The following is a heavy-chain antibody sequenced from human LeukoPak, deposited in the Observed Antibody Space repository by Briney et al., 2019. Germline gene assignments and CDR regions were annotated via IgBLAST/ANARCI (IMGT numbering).Heavy chain of an antibody. D-gene: IGHD4-17*01. CDR1: GGTFSSYT. J-gene: IGHJ3*02. CDR3: ARGDYGDLIDAFDI. V-gene: IGHV1-69*06. Sequence: GASVKVSCKASGGTFSSYTFSWVRQAPGQGLEWMGGIIPIFGTANYAQKFQGRVTITADKSTSTAYMELSSLRSEDTAVYYCARGDYGDLIDAFDIWGQGTMVTVSS. CDR2: IIPIFGTA.